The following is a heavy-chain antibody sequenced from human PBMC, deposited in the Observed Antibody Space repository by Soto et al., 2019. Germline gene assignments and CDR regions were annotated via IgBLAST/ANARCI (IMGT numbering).Heavy chain of an antibody. CDR3: TTGTHVPV. Sequence: EVQVVESGGGLVKPGGSVRLSCAVSGLPFTGAWVSWVRQAPGMGLEWVGRIKDRNAGGTADYAEAVKGRFIISRDDSQSMRYLQMNSLKTEDTALDYCTTGTHVPVGGQGTMVIVSS. CDR2: IKDRNAGGTA. V-gene: IGHV3-15*01. CDR1: GLPFTGAW. J-gene: IGHJ1*01. D-gene: IGHD2-21*01.